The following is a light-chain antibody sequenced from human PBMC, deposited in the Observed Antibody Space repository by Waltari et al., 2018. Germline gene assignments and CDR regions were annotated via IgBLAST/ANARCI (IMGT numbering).Light chain of an antibody. CDR1: GNDIGTFDL. Sequence: QSALTQPASVSGSPGQSITISCTGTGNDIGTFDLFSWYQQYPGEAPTLLIFERNKRPSGVSHRFSGSKSGNTASLTISGLQAEDEADYYCCSYAGRDSLVFGRGTKVTVL. J-gene: IGLJ3*02. CDR2: ERN. CDR3: CSYAGRDSLV. V-gene: IGLV2-23*01.